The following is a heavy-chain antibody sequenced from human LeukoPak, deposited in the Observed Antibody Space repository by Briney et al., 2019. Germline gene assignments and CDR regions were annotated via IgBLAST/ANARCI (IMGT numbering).Heavy chain of an antibody. J-gene: IGHJ1*01. CDR3: AKDSSSGYPFQD. CDR1: GFTFSNYG. Sequence: PGGSLRLSCAASGFTFSNYGMHWVRQAPDKGLEWVAVISYDGRNTYYADSVKGRFTISRDNSKKTLYLQMNSLRAEDTAVYYCAKDSSSGYPFQDWGQGTLVTVSS. V-gene: IGHV3-30*18. D-gene: IGHD3-22*01. CDR2: ISYDGRNT.